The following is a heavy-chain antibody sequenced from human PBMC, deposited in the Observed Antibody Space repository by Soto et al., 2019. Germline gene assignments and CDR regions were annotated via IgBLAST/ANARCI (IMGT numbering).Heavy chain of an antibody. V-gene: IGHV3-23*01. J-gene: IGHJ4*02. CDR2: ISGSGGST. CDR1: GFTFSSYA. Sequence: GGSLRLSCAASGFTFSSYAMSWVRQAPGKGLEWVSAISGSGGSTYYADSVKGRFTISRDNSKNTLYLQMNSLRAEDTAVYYFASHYDILTGQNYFDYWGQGTLVTVSS. CDR3: ASHYDILTGQNYFDY. D-gene: IGHD3-9*01.